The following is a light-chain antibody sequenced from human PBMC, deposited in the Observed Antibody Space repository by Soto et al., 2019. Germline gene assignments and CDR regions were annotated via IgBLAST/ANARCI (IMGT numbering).Light chain of an antibody. CDR2: GAS. CDR1: QNVDSNY. V-gene: IGKV3-20*01. CDR3: QQYGSSSWT. Sequence: EIVLTPSPGTLSLSPWERATLSCRSSQNVDSNYLAWYQQKPGQAPRMIIFGASGRATGIPDRFSGSGSGTDFTLTISRLEPEDFAVYYCQQYGSSSWTFGLGTKVDIK. J-gene: IGKJ1*01.